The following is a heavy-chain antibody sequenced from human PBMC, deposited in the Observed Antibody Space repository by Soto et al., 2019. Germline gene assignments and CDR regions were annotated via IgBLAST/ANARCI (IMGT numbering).Heavy chain of an antibody. Sequence: SETLSLTCTVSGGSISSSSYYWGWIRQPPGKGLEWIGSIYYSGSTYYNPSLKSRVTISVDTSKNQFSLKLSSVTAADTAVYYCARFGYAQLFDYWGQGTLVTGSS. D-gene: IGHD5-18*01. CDR2: IYYSGST. V-gene: IGHV4-39*01. J-gene: IGHJ4*02. CDR3: ARFGYAQLFDY. CDR1: GGSISSSSYY.